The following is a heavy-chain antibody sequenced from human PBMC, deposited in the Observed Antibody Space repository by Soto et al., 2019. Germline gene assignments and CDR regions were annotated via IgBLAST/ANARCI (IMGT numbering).Heavy chain of an antibody. V-gene: IGHV3-30*03. D-gene: IGHD3-22*01. CDR3: ARGSGYYYWDDY. CDR1: GFTFSSYG. J-gene: IGHJ4*02. Sequence: PGGSLRLSCAASGFTFSSYGMHWVRQAPGKGLEWVAVISYDGSNKYCADSVKGRFTISRDNSKNTLYLQMSSLRAEDTAVYYCARGSGYYYWDDYWGQGTLVTVSS. CDR2: ISYDGSNK.